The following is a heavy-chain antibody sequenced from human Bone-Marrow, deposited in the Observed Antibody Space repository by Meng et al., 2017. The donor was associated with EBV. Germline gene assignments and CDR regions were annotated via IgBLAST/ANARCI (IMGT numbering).Heavy chain of an antibody. CDR1: GFSFSNAW. V-gene: IGHV3-15*01. D-gene: IGHD3-22*01. CDR3: TTYDSGSYPP. Sequence: VQLAESGGGVVQPGSSLRLSCAASGFSFSNAWMSWVSQAPGKGLEWVGRIKSKTDGGTTDYAAPAKGRFIISRDDSKHTLFLQMNSLKTEDTAVYYCTTYDSGSYPPWGQGTLVTVSS. CDR2: IKSKTDGGTT. J-gene: IGHJ5*02.